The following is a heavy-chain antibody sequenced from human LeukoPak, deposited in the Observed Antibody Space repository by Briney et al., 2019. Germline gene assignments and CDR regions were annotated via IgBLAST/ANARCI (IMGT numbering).Heavy chain of an antibody. V-gene: IGHV3-30*01. D-gene: IGHD4-23*01. CDR1: A. CDR3: ARPSVVTLLLEAFGI. J-gene: IGHJ3*02. CDR2: ISYDGSNK. Sequence: AMHWVRQAPGKGLEWVAVISYDGSNKYYADSVKGRFTISRDNSKNTLYLQMNSLRAEDTAVYYCARPSVVTLLLEAFGIWGQGTMVTVSS.